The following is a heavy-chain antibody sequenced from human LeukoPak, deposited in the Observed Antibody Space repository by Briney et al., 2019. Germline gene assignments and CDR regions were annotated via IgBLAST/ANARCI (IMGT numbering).Heavy chain of an antibody. CDR3: ARSGPYCSSTSCYPRGYYYYYMDV. V-gene: IGHV4-34*01. Sequence: SETLSLTCAVYGGSFSGYYWSWIRQPPGKGLEWIGEINHSGSTNYNPSLKSRVTISVATSKHQFSLRLSSVTAADTAVYYCARSGPYCSSTSCYPRGYYYYYMDVWGKGTTVTVSS. CDR2: INHSGST. CDR1: GGSFSGYY. D-gene: IGHD2-2*01. J-gene: IGHJ6*03.